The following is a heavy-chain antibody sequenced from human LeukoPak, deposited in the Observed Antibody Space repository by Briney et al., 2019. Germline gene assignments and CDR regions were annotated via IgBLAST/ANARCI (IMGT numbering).Heavy chain of an antibody. Sequence: SETPSLTCAVSGGSISSGGYSWSWIRQPPGKGLEWIGYIYHSGSTYYNPSLKSRVTISVDRSKNQFSLKLSSVTAADTAVYYCARSSSGGTFFDYWGQGTLVTVSS. CDR1: GGSISSGGYS. CDR2: IYHSGST. CDR3: ARSSSGGTFFDY. J-gene: IGHJ4*02. V-gene: IGHV4-30-2*01. D-gene: IGHD2-15*01.